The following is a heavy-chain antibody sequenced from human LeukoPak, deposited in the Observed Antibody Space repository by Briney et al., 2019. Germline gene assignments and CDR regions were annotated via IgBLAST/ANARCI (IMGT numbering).Heavy chain of an antibody. J-gene: IGHJ4*02. CDR3: AKGGASVTRYVDY. CDR2: MSNSGENT. CDR1: GFTFSSYA. V-gene: IGHV3-30*18. D-gene: IGHD4-17*01. Sequence: GGSLRLSCAASGFTFSSYAMSWVRQTPGKGLEWVGIMSNSGENTFYGEAVKGRFTISRDNSQNTLYLQMNSLRPEDTAVYYCAKGGASVTRYVDYWGQGTLVTVSS.